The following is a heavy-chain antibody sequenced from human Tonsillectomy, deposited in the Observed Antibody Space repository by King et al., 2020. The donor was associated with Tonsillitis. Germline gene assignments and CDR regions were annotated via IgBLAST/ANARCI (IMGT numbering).Heavy chain of an antibody. V-gene: IGHV4-59*01. CDR1: GGSISNYY. Sequence: QLQESGPGLVKPSETLSLTCTVSGGSISNYYWSWIRQPPGKGLEWIGYIYNSGFTKYNPSLDSRVTMSVDTSKNQLSLELRSVTAADTAVYYCAREPNEYRGRVGFDYWGQGTLVSVSS. CDR3: AREPNEYRGRVGFDY. CDR2: IYNSGFT. D-gene: IGHD1-1*01. J-gene: IGHJ4*02.